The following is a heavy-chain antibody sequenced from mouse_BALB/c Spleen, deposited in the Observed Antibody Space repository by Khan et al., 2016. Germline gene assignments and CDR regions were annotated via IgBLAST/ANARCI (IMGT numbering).Heavy chain of an antibody. D-gene: IGHD1-1*01. Sequence: QIQLVQSGPELKKPGKTVKISCKASGYTFTNYGMNWVKQAPGKGLKWMGWINTYSGESTYADDFKGRFAFSLETSANPAYLQLNNLKNEDTATYFCARYRVYYGRSRYFDVWGAGTTVTVSS. CDR1: GYTFTNYG. V-gene: IGHV9-3-1*01. J-gene: IGHJ1*01. CDR2: INTYSGES. CDR3: ARYRVYYGRSRYFDV.